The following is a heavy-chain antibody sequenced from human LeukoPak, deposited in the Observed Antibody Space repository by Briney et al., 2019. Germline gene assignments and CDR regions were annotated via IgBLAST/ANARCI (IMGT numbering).Heavy chain of an antibody. CDR3: ARDSALLGGRYNWNYYTYYYYYYMDV. CDR1: GLTFSNYA. Sequence: GGSLRLSCAASGLTFSNYAMSWVRQAPGKGLEWVSAISGSGGSTYYADSVKGRFTISRDNSKNTLYLQMNSLRAEDTAVYYCARDSALLGGRYNWNYYTYYYYYYMDVWGKGTTVTVSS. D-gene: IGHD1-7*01. J-gene: IGHJ6*03. V-gene: IGHV3-23*01. CDR2: ISGSGGST.